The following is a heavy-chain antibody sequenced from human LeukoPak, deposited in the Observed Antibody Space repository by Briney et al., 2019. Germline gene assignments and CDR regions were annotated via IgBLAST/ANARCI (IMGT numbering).Heavy chain of an antibody. CDR2: ISSSSSHT. V-gene: IGHV3-21*05. CDR1: RFSFSSYS. D-gene: IGHD4-23*01. J-gene: IGHJ4*02. CDR3: ARGGGYYFDY. Sequence: GGSLRLSCAASRFSFSSYSMNWIRQAPGKGLEWLSYISSSSSHTNYADSVKGRFTISRDNAKNSLYLQMNSLRAEDTAVYYCARGGGYYFDYWGQGTLVTVSS.